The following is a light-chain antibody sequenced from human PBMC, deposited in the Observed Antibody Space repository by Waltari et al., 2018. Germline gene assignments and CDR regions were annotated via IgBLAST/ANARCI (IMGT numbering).Light chain of an antibody. J-gene: IGLJ2*01. CDR3: ASYTKTSTLV. Sequence: QSALTQPASVSGSPGQSLPVSRPRTTTDVGAYHSVSWYQQHPGKAPRLIIYNVNSRPSGVSHRFAGSKSDNTASLTISGLQAEDEADYYCASYTKTSTLVFGGGTKLTVL. V-gene: IGLV2-14*03. CDR1: TTDVGAYHS. CDR2: NVN.